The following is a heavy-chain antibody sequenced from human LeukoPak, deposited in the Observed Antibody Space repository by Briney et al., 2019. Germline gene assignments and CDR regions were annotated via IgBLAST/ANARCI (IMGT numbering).Heavy chain of an antibody. J-gene: IGHJ4*02. CDR1: GFTFDDYA. CDR2: ISWNSGTI. CDR3: AKRSAAGTVGYFDY. Sequence: GGSLRLSCAASGFTFDDYAMHWVRQAPGKGLEWVSGISWNSGTIYYADSVKGRFTISRDDAKNSLYLQMNSLRPEDTALYYCAKRSAAGTVGYFDYWGQGTLVTVSS. V-gene: IGHV3-9*01. D-gene: IGHD6-13*01.